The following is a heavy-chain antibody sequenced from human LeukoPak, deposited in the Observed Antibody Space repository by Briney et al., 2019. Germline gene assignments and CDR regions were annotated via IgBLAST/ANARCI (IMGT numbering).Heavy chain of an antibody. J-gene: IGHJ5*02. V-gene: IGHV4-34*01. D-gene: IGHD3-10*01. Sequence: SETLSLTCAVYGGSFSGYYWSWIRQPPGKGLEWIGEINHSGSTNYNPSLKSRVTISVDTSKNQFSLKLSSVTVADTAVYYCARRITMVRGIRGWFDPWGQGTLVTVSS. CDR2: INHSGST. CDR1: GGSFSGYY. CDR3: ARRITMVRGIRGWFDP.